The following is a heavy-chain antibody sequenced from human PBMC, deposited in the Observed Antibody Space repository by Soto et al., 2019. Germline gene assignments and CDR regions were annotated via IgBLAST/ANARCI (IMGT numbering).Heavy chain of an antibody. V-gene: IGHV1-2*02. CDR2: INPNSGGT. Sequence: SVKVSCKASGYTFTGYYIHWVRQAPGQGLEWVGWINPNSGGTNYAQKFQGRVTMTRDTSISTAYMEVSRLTSDDTGVYYCARGGYSSSSGSDYWGQGTMVTVSA. J-gene: IGHJ4*02. CDR1: GYTFTGYY. D-gene: IGHD6-6*01. CDR3: ARGGYSSSSGSDY.